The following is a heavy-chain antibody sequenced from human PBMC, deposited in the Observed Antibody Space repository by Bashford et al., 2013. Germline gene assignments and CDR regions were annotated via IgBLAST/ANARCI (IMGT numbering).Heavy chain of an antibody. V-gene: IGHV3-23*01. Sequence: GGSLRLSCAASGFTFSSYAMNWVRQAPGKGLEWVSTLTDSGGATYYAGSVKGRFTISRDNSKNTLYLQMNSLRAEDTATYYCARGLRGSPNVKDAFDMWGQGTMVTVSS. D-gene: IGHD1-26*01. J-gene: IGHJ3*02. CDR3: ARGLRGSPNVKDAFDM. CDR2: LTDSGGAT. CDR1: GFTFSSYA.